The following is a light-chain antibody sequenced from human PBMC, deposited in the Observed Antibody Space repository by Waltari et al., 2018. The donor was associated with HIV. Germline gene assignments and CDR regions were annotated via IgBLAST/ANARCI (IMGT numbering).Light chain of an antibody. J-gene: IGLJ3*02. CDR3: SAWDDTLHVV. Sequence: QPPSVSGLPGQKVTISCSGSNSDIGVNTVNWYQQFPGRAPKLVAYRSHQRPSGVPDRFSGSKSGTSASLAINGVQAEDEATYFCSAWDDTLHVVFGGGTKLTVL. CDR1: NSDIGVNT. V-gene: IGLV1-44*01. CDR2: RSH.